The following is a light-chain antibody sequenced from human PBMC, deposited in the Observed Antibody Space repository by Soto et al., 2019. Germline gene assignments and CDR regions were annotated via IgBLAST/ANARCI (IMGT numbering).Light chain of an antibody. Sequence: EIVLTQSPATLSLSPGERATLSCKASQRVSSYLAWYQQKPGQAPRLLIYDASNRATGIPARFSGSGSGTDFTPTISSLEPEDFAVYYCQQRSNWPTFGGWTKVEIK. CDR3: QQRSNWPT. CDR2: DAS. J-gene: IGKJ4*01. V-gene: IGKV3-11*01. CDR1: QRVSSY.